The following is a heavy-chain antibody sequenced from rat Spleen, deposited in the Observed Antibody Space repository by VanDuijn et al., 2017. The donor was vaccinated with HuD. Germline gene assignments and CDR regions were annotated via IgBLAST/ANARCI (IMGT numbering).Heavy chain of an antibody. CDR1: FYSITSSYR. J-gene: IGHJ2*01. Sequence: EVQLQESGPGLVKPSQSLSLTCSVTFYSITSSYRWSWIRKFPGNKLEWIGYINSAGSTNYNPSLKSRISITRDTSKNQFFLQVNSVTTEDTATYYCARDNNYKAYWGQGVMVTVSS. V-gene: IGHV3-3*01. CDR2: INSAGST. D-gene: IGHD1-10*01. CDR3: ARDNNYKAY.